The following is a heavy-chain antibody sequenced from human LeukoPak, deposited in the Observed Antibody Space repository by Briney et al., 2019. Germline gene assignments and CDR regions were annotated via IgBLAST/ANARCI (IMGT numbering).Heavy chain of an antibody. Sequence: PSEALSLTCTVSGGSISSSSYYWGWIRQPPGKGLEWIGSIYYSGSTYYNPSLKSRVTISVDTSKNQFSLKLSSVTAADTAVYYCARDRPITIFGVVWVHDAFDIWGQGTMVTVSS. V-gene: IGHV4-39*07. CDR3: ARDRPITIFGVVWVHDAFDI. J-gene: IGHJ3*02. CDR2: IYYSGST. CDR1: GGSISSSSYY. D-gene: IGHD3-3*01.